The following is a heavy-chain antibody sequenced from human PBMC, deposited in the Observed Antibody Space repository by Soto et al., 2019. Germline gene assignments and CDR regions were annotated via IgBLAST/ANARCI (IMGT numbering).Heavy chain of an antibody. Sequence: ASVKVSCKASGYIFTSYAMHWVRQAPGQGLEWMGWINGDNDNTKYSQKFQGRVTITRDTSANTAYMELSSLRSEDTAVYYCARDRSDNWFDPWGQGTLVTVSS. CDR1: GYIFTSYA. CDR3: ARDRSDNWFDP. V-gene: IGHV1-3*01. J-gene: IGHJ5*02. CDR2: INGDNDNT.